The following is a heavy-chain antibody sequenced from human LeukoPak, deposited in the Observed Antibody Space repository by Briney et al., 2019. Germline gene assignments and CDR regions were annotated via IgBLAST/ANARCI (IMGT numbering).Heavy chain of an antibody. Sequence: GGSLRLSCAASEFTVSSNYMSWVRQAPGKGLEWVSVIYSGGSTYYADSVKGRFTISRDNSKNTLYLQMNSLRAEDTAVYYCARARGFDYWGQGTLVTVSS. CDR2: IYSGGST. CDR3: ARARGFDY. J-gene: IGHJ4*02. V-gene: IGHV3-66*01. CDR1: EFTVSSNY.